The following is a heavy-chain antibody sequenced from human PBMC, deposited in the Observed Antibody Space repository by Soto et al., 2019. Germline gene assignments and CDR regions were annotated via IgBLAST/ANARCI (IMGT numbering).Heavy chain of an antibody. Sequence: GASVKVSCKASGGTFSSYAISWVRQAPGQGLEWMGWINPNSGSTNYAQKFQGWVTMTRDTSISTAYMELSRLRSDDTAVYYCARARRTIFGVVIPYYYYGMDVWGQGTTVTVSS. CDR1: GGTFSSYA. J-gene: IGHJ6*02. D-gene: IGHD3-3*01. V-gene: IGHV1-2*04. CDR3: ARARRTIFGVVIPYYYYGMDV. CDR2: INPNSGST.